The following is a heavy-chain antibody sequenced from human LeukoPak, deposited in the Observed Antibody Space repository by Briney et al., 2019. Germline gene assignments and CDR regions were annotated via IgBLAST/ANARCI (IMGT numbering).Heavy chain of an antibody. J-gene: IGHJ3*02. CDR1: GFTFSSYS. Sequence: GGSLRLSCAASGFTFSSYSMNWVRQAPGKGLEWVSYISSSSSTIYYADSVKGRFTISRDNAKNSLYLQMTSPRAEDTAVYYCARGGGYYYRGAFDIWGQGTMVTVSS. CDR2: ISSSSSTI. CDR3: ARGGGYYYRGAFDI. D-gene: IGHD3-22*01. V-gene: IGHV3-48*01.